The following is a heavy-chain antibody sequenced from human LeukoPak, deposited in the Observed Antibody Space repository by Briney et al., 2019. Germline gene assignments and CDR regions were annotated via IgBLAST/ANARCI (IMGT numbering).Heavy chain of an antibody. CDR2: IYYSGST. V-gene: IGHV4-59*01. CDR1: GGSISSYY. J-gene: IGHJ3*02. D-gene: IGHD6-19*01. Sequence: SETLSLTCTVSGGSISSYYWSWIRQPPGKGLEWIGYIYYSGSTNYNPSLKSRVTISVDTSKNQFSLKLSSVTAADTAVYYCARDPGYSSGWYDAFDIWGQRTMVTVSS. CDR3: ARDPGYSSGWYDAFDI.